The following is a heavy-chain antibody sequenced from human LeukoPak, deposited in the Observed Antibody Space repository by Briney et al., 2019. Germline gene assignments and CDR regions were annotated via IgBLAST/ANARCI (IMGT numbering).Heavy chain of an antibody. D-gene: IGHD3-9*01. CDR3: AKLHYDILTGYYYDY. Sequence: GTLRLSCAASGFTSSTFALSSVPPALQKGLEWVSIIISGSSTYYADSVKGRFTISRDNSKNTLYMQMNSLRAEDTAVYYCAKLHYDILTGYYYDYWRQGTLVTVSS. J-gene: IGHJ4*02. V-gene: IGHV3-23*01. CDR1: GFTSSTFA. CDR2: IISGSST.